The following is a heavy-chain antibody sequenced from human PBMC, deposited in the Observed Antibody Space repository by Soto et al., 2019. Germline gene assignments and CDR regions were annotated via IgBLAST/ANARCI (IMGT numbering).Heavy chain of an antibody. CDR3: ARAQDYGGTFDY. D-gene: IGHD4-17*01. V-gene: IGHV4-59*01. J-gene: IGHJ4*02. CDR1: GGSISSYY. CDR2: IYYSGST. Sequence: SETLSLTCTVSGGSISSYYWSWIRQPPGKGLEWIGYIYYSGSTNYNPSLKSRVTISVDTSKNQFSLKLSSVTAADTAVYYCARAQDYGGTFDYWGQGTLVTVS.